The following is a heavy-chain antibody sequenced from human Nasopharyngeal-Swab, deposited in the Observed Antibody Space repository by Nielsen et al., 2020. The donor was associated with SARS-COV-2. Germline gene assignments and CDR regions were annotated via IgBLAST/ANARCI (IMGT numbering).Heavy chain of an antibody. CDR1: GFTFSDYY. CDR3: ARDGLDYDFWSAHFMDV. D-gene: IGHD3-3*01. J-gene: IGHJ6*02. CDR2: SSSSSRSYT. V-gene: IGHV3-11*06. Sequence: GGSLRLSCAASGFTFSDYYMSWIRQAAGKGLAWVSYSSSSSRSYTNNADSVKGRFTISRDNAKNSLYLQMNSLRAEDTAVYYCARDGLDYDFWSAHFMDVWGQGTTVTVSS.